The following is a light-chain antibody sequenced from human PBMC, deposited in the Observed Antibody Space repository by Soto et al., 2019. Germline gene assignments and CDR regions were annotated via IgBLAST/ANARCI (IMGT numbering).Light chain of an antibody. V-gene: IGKV1-27*01. Sequence: DIPMTQSPSSLSASVGDRVTITCRASQGIRNFLAWYQQNPGKVPKLLISAASTLESGVPSRFSGSGSGTDFTLTITSLQPEDVATYYCQKYSSVITFGQGTRLEIK. CDR3: QKYSSVIT. CDR1: QGIRNF. CDR2: AAS. J-gene: IGKJ5*01.